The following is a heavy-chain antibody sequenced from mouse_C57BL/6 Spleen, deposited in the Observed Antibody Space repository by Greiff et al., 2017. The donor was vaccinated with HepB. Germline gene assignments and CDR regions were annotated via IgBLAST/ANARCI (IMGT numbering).Heavy chain of an antibody. J-gene: IGHJ1*03. Sequence: VQLQQSGPELVKPGASVKISCKASGYAFSSSWMNWVKQRPGKGFEWIGRIYPGDGDTNYNGKVKGKATLTAEKSSSTAYMQISSLTSEDSAVYFGARYDSPSYWYFDVWGTGTTVTVSS. V-gene: IGHV1-82*01. CDR2: IYPGDGDT. D-gene: IGHD2-4*01. CDR3: ARYDSPSYWYFDV. CDR1: GYAFSSSW.